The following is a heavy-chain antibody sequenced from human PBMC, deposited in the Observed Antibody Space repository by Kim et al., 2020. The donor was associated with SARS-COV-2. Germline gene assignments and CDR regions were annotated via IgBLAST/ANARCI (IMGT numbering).Heavy chain of an antibody. Sequence: GGSLRLSCAASGFTFDDYSMHWVRQAPGKGLEWVSLISWDGGSTYYADSVKGRFTISRDNSKNSLYLQMNSLRTEDTALYYCAKDPTTGTNYYGMDVWGQGTTVTVSS. V-gene: IGHV3-43*01. CDR1: GFTFDDYS. CDR2: ISWDGGST. J-gene: IGHJ6*02. CDR3: AKDPTTGTNYYGMDV. D-gene: IGHD1-1*01.